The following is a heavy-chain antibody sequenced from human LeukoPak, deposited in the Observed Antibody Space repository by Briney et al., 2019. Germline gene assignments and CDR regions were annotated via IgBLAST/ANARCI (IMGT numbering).Heavy chain of an antibody. CDR2: ISGSGGST. Sequence: GGSLRLSCAASGFTFSSYAMSWVRQTPGKGLEWVSAISGSGGSTYYADSVKGRFTISRDNSKNTLYLQMNSLRAEDTAVYYCAKDLPFHSCGWSDVAFDIWGQGTMVTVSS. J-gene: IGHJ3*02. CDR1: GFTFSSYA. D-gene: IGHD6-19*01. V-gene: IGHV3-23*01. CDR3: AKDLPFHSCGWSDVAFDI.